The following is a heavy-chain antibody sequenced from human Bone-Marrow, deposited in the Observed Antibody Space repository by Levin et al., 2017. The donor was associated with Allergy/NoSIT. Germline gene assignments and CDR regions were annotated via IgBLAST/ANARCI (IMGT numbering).Heavy chain of an antibody. J-gene: IGHJ4*02. CDR3: ARDRATPAYYFDY. CDR2: IKQDGSEK. V-gene: IGHV3-7*01. D-gene: IGHD5-12*01. CDR1: GFTFSSYW. Sequence: GESLKISCAASGFTFSSYWMSWVRQAPGKGLEWVANIKQDGSEKYYVDSVKGRFTISRDNAKNSLYLQMNSLRAEDTAVYYCARDRATPAYYFDYWGQGTLVTVSS.